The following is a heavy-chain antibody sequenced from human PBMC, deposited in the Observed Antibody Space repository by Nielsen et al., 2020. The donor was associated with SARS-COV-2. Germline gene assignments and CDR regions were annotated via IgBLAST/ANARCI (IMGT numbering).Heavy chain of an antibody. Sequence: GGSLRLSCKGSGYSFSTYWIGWVRQMPGKGLEWMGIIYHGDSDTRYSPSFQGQVTISADKSISTAYLQWSRLKASDTAMYFCVRGYHYGYSGMDVWGQGTTVTVSS. CDR2: IYHGDSDT. CDR1: GYSFSTYW. V-gene: IGHV5-51*01. J-gene: IGHJ6*02. CDR3: VRGYHYGYSGMDV. D-gene: IGHD5-18*01.